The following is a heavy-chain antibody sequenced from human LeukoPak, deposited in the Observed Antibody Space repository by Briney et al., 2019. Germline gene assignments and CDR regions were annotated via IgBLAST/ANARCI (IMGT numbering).Heavy chain of an antibody. D-gene: IGHD5-12*01. Sequence: GGSLRLSRAASGFTVSSNYMSWVRQAPGKGLEWVSVIYSGGSTYYADSVKGRFTISRDNSKNTLYLQMNSLRAEDTAVYYCARFTWIYPFDYWAREPWSPPPQ. CDR2: IYSGGST. V-gene: IGHV3-66*01. CDR1: GFTVSSNY. J-gene: IGHJ4*02. CDR3: ARFTWIYPFDY.